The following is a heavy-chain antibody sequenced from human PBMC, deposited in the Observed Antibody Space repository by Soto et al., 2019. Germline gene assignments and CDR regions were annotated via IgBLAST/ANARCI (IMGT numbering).Heavy chain of an antibody. V-gene: IGHV3-7*01. CDR2: TKRDASET. CDR1: GFPFSDYS. Sequence: GGSLRLSCAASGFPFSDYSMTWVRQAPGKGLEWVANTKRDASETYYADSVKGRFTISRDNTKNSLYLQMNSLRVEDTAVYYCARPPVKGIHVWGQGTTVTVSS. J-gene: IGHJ6*02. CDR3: ARPPVKGIHV. D-gene: IGHD4-17*01.